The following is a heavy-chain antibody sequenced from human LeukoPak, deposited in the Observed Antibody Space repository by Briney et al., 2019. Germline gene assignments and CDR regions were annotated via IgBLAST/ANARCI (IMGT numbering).Heavy chain of an antibody. CDR1: GGSISSSSFY. V-gene: IGHV4-39*02. D-gene: IGHD4-17*01. CDR2: IYHSGSP. CDR3: AKDYGDYSLA. J-gene: IGHJ5*02. Sequence: SETLSLTCTVSGGSISSSSFYWGWIRQPPGQGLEWIGNIYHSGSPYYNPSLNSRVTISGDTSKNQFSLKLSSVTAADTAVYYCAKDYGDYSLAWGQGTLVTVSS.